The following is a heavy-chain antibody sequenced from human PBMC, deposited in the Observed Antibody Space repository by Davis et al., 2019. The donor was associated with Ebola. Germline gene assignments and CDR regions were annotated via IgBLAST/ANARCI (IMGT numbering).Heavy chain of an antibody. J-gene: IGHJ4*02. CDR2: INQSGDT. Sequence: PKETLSLTCAVYGASFRAYSWSWIRQSPDKGLEWIGEINQSGDTAYNPSLKSRVTISIDTSKIQFSLKLTSVTAADTAVYYCASPHQIRGKDYFDSWGQGNLVIVSS. CDR3: ASPHQIRGKDYFDS. V-gene: IGHV4-34*01. CDR1: GASFRAYS.